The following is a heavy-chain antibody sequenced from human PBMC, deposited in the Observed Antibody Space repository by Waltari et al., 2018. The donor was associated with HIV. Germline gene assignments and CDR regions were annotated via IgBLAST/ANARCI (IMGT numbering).Heavy chain of an antibody. CDR3: AKDRGYQLPFDY. Sequence: QGQLVESGGGVVQPGGSPRLSCAASGFALRSYGMNSIRQAPGKGLEWVAFIRYEGSNKYYADSVKGRFTISRDNSKNTLYLQMNSLRAEDTAVYYCAKDRGYQLPFDYWGQGTLVTVSS. CDR1: GFALRSYG. CDR2: IRYEGSNK. V-gene: IGHV3-30*02. J-gene: IGHJ4*02. D-gene: IGHD2-2*01.